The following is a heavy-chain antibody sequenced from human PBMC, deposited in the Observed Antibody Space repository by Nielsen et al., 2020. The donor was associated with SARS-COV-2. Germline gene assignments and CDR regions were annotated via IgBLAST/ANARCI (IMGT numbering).Heavy chain of an antibody. D-gene: IGHD4-23*01. V-gene: IGHV3-30*04. CDR3: ARDHGGYPSY. J-gene: IGHJ4*02. CDR2: ISYDGSNK. Sequence: GESLKISCAASGFTFSSYAMHWVRQAPGKGLEWVAVISYDGSNKYYADPVKGRFTISRDNSKNTLYLQMNSLRAEDTAVYYCARDHGGYPSYWGQGTLVTVSS. CDR1: GFTFSSYA.